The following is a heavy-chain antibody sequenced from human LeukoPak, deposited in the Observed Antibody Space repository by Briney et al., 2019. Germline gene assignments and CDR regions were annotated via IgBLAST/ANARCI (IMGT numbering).Heavy chain of an antibody. CDR3: ARGEYHQDGIGSNRFDN. CDR1: GFTFDTYS. CDR2: ISAASHGI. D-gene: IGHD5-24*01. V-gene: IGHV3-48*01. Sequence: GGSLTLSCAASGFTFDTYSMTWVRQAPGEGLEWISHISAASHGIKYVASVKGRFTISRDNAKNSVFLQMTSLRPEDTAVYYCARGEYHQDGIGSNRFDNWGQGALVTVSS. J-gene: IGHJ4*02.